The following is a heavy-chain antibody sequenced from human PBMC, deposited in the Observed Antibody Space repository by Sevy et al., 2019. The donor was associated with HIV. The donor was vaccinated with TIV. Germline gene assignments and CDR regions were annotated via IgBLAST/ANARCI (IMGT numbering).Heavy chain of an antibody. CDR1: GFTFSSYG. CDR2: IWYDGSNK. Sequence: GGSLRLSCAASGFTFSSYGMHWVRQAPGKGLEWVAVIWYDGSNKYYADSVKGRFTISRDNSKNTLYLQMNSLRAEDTAVYYCARDPLGKQLGYYYGMDVWGQRTTVTVSS. CDR3: ARDPLGKQLGYYYGMDV. D-gene: IGHD6-13*01. J-gene: IGHJ6*02. V-gene: IGHV3-33*01.